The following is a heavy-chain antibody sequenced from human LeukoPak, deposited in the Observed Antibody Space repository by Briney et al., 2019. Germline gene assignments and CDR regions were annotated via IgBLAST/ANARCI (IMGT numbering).Heavy chain of an antibody. Sequence: AETLSLTCAVSGVSISYDYWTWLRQSPGKGLEWIGYIYYSGATNYSASLKSRVTISVDTSKNQFSLKLSSVTAADTAVYYCAIGTRQLASYFDYSGQGTLLTVYS. J-gene: IGHJ4*02. V-gene: IGHV4-59*08. D-gene: IGHD6-6*01. CDR3: AIGTRQLASYFDY. CDR1: GVSISYDY. CDR2: IYYSGAT.